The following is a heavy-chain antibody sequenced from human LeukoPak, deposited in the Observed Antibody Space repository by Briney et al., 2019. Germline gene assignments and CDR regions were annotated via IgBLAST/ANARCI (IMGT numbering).Heavy chain of an antibody. Sequence: SGGSLRLSCAASGFTFSSYAMHWVRQAPGKGLEWVAVISYDGSNEYYADSVKGQFTISRDNSKNTLYLQMNSLRAEDTAVYYCARGSDLDYYDSSGYLGSYFDYWGQGTLVTVSS. CDR1: GFTFSSYA. CDR3: ARGSDLDYYDSSGYLGSYFDY. V-gene: IGHV3-30*04. J-gene: IGHJ4*02. D-gene: IGHD3-22*01. CDR2: ISYDGSNE.